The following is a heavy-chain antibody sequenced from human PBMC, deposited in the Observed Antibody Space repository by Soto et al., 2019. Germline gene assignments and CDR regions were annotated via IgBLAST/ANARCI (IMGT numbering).Heavy chain of an antibody. CDR2: INPNSGGT. D-gene: IGHD6-19*01. CDR1: GYTFTGYY. Sequence: QVQLVQAGAEVKKPGASVKVSCKASGYTFTGYYMHWVRQAPGQGLEWMGWINPNSGGTNYAQKLQGWVTMTRDTSISTAYMELSRLRSDDTAVYYCARDRVGSSGWYFDWYFDLWGRGTLVTVSS. CDR3: ARDRVGSSGWYFDWYFDL. V-gene: IGHV1-2*04. J-gene: IGHJ2*01.